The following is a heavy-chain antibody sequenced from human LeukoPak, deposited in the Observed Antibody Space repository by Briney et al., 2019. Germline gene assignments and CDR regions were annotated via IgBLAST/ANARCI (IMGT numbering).Heavy chain of an antibody. CDR2: INHSGST. Sequence: SETLSLTCAVYGGYFSGYYWSWIRQPPGKGLEWIGEINHSGSTNYNPSLKSRVTISVGTSKNQFSLKLSSVTAADTAVYYCARWRGYFDYWGQGTLVTVSS. CDR3: ARWRGYFDY. J-gene: IGHJ4*02. D-gene: IGHD3-10*01. V-gene: IGHV4-34*01. CDR1: GGYFSGYY.